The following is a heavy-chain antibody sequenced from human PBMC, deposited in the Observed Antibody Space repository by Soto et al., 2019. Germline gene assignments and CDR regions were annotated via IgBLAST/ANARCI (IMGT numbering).Heavy chain of an antibody. Sequence: PGGSLRLSCAASGFTFSSYSMNWVRQAPGKGLEWVSSISSSSSYIYYADSVKGRFTISRDNAKNSLYLQMNSLRAEDTAVYYCARDWPRLYSSGWYIDYWGQGTLVTVSS. D-gene: IGHD6-19*01. CDR2: ISSSSSYI. J-gene: IGHJ4*02. CDR1: GFTFSSYS. CDR3: ARDWPRLYSSGWYIDY. V-gene: IGHV3-21*01.